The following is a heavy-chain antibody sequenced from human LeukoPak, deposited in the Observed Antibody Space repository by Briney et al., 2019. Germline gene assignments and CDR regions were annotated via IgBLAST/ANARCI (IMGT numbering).Heavy chain of an antibody. CDR1: GFTFSSYA. V-gene: IGHV3-30-3*01. J-gene: IGHJ4*02. D-gene: IGHD5-18*01. CDR3: ARDRGGYSYAFGY. Sequence: GRSLRLSCAASGFTFSSYAMHWVRQAPGKGLEWVAVISYDGSNKYYADSVKGRFTISRDNSKNTLYLQMNSLRAEDTAVYYCARDRGGYSYAFGYWGQGTLVTVSS. CDR2: ISYDGSNK.